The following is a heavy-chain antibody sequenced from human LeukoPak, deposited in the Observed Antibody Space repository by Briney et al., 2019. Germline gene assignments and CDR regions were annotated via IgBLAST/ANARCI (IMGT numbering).Heavy chain of an antibody. CDR3: ARVVVVVAAPSFDY. Sequence: SETLSLTCAVYGGSFSGYYWSWIRQPPGKGLEWIGEINHSGSTNYDPSLKSRVTISVDTSKNQFSLKLSSVTAADTAVYYCARVVVVVAAPSFDYWGQGTLVTVSS. J-gene: IGHJ4*02. CDR1: GGSFSGYY. CDR2: INHSGST. D-gene: IGHD2-15*01. V-gene: IGHV4-34*01.